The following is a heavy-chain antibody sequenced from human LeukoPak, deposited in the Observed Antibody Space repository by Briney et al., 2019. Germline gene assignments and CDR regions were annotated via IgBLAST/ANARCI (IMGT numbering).Heavy chain of an antibody. Sequence: NPSETLSLTCTVSGGSISSYYWSWIRQPPGKGLEWIGYIYYSGSTNYNPSLKSRVTISVDTSKNQFSLKLSSVTAADTAVYYCARTNRKGAIDIWGQETMVTVSS. D-gene: IGHD2-8*01. V-gene: IGHV4-59*01. CDR3: ARTNRKGAIDI. CDR1: GGSISSYY. J-gene: IGHJ3*02. CDR2: IYYSGST.